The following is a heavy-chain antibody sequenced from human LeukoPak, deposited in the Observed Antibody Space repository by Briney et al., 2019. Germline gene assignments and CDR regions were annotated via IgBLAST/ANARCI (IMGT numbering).Heavy chain of an antibody. D-gene: IGHD2-8*02. J-gene: IGHJ4*02. Sequence: PSETLSLTCTVSGGSISSGDYYWSWIRQPPGKGLEWIGYIYYSGSTYYNPSLKSRVTISVGTSKNQFSLKLNSVTAADTAVHYCARTGGTIDYWGQGTLVTVSS. V-gene: IGHV4-30-4*01. CDR3: ARTGGTIDY. CDR2: IYYSGST. CDR1: GGSISSGDYY.